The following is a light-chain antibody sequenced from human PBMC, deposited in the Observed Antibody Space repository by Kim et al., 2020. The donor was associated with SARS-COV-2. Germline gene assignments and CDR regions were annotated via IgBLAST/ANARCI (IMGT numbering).Light chain of an antibody. CDR2: RNN. CDR3: QVWDSNTAL. V-gene: IGLV3-9*01. Sequence: LALGQTAKITCGGNNSGGKHVHWYQKTPGQSHVTVIYRNNNLGSGIPQRFSGSNSENPATLTISRVQVADEAVYYCQVWDSNTALFGGGTQLTVL. CDR1: NSGGKH. J-gene: IGLJ3*02.